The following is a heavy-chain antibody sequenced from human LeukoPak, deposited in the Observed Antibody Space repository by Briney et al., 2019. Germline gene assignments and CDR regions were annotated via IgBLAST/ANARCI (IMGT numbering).Heavy chain of an antibody. D-gene: IGHD3-22*01. J-gene: IGHJ3*02. CDR2: IKQDGSEK. CDR3: AREDDSSGYYNLDAFDI. CDR1: GFTFSSYW. Sequence: PGGSLRLSCAASGFTFSSYWMSWVRQAPGKGLEWVANIKQDGSEKYYVESVKGRFTSSIDNAKNSLYLEMNSLRAEDTAVYYCAREDDSSGYYNLDAFDIWGGGTMVSVSS. V-gene: IGHV3-7*01.